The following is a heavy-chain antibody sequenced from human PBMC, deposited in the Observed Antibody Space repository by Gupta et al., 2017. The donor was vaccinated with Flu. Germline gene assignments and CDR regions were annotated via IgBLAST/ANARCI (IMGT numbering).Heavy chain of an antibody. J-gene: IGHJ4*02. Sequence: QVQLVQSGAEVMKPGASVKVSCKPFGYTFTGYYMHWMRQAPGQGLEWMGWMNPNNGDTDYAQKFRGRVTMTRDTSIATAYMELSRLRSDDTAVYFCASGYHLPRIDYWGQGTLVTVSS. CDR1: GYTFTGYY. CDR2: MNPNNGDT. D-gene: IGHD5-18*01. CDR3: ASGYHLPRIDY. V-gene: IGHV1-2*02.